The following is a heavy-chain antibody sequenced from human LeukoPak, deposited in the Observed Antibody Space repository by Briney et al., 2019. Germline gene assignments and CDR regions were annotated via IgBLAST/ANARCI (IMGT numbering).Heavy chain of an antibody. V-gene: IGHV1-18*01. CDR2: ISGFNGKT. Sequence: ASVRVSCKSSGYTLSDYGFTWVRQAPGQGREWMGWISGFNGKTNYAVRVQDRLTLTTDTSTNTTTLDLRGLRPDDTAMYYCARVGSSGEFDLWGQGTLLTVSS. CDR3: ARVGSSGEFDL. CDR1: GYTLSDYG. D-gene: IGHD6-13*01. J-gene: IGHJ5*02.